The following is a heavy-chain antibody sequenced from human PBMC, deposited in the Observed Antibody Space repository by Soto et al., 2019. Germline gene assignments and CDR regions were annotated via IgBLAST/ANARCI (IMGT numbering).Heavy chain of an antibody. CDR2: ISYDASEE. V-gene: IGHV3-30-3*01. D-gene: IGHD6-6*01. CDR3: ARSIVPKIPRLVDV. J-gene: IGHJ4*02. Sequence: QVQLVESGGGVVQPGGSLRLSCAASGFTFSAYGMHWVRQAPGKGLEWVALISYDASEENYADSVKGRFTISRDNSENTLYLHMDSLGAEETAVYYCARSIVPKIPRLVDVWGQGTLVTVSS. CDR1: GFTFSAYG.